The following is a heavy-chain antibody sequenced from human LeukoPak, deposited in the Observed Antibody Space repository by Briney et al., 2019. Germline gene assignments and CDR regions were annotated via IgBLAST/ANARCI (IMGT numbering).Heavy chain of an antibody. V-gene: IGHV1-2*06. CDR2: INPNSGGT. CDR1: GYTFTGYY. CDR3: ARDRVGVYGSESYFHDY. Sequence: ASVKVSCKASGYTFTGYYMHWVRQAPGQGLEWMGRINPNSGGTNYAQKFQGRVTMTRDTSISTAYMELSRLRSDDTAVYYCARDRVGVYGSESYFHDYWGQGTLATVSS. J-gene: IGHJ4*02. D-gene: IGHD3-10*01.